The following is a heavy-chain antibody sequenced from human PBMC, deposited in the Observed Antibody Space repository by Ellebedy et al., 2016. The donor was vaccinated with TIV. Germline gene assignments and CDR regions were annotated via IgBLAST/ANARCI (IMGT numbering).Heavy chain of an antibody. CDR3: ERGGAHFFGY. J-gene: IGHJ4*02. CDR2: IGAGYDS. V-gene: IGHV3-13*01. Sequence: GESLKISCAASGFTFSRYDFHWVRQATGKGLEWVSAIGAGYDSYYPESVKGRFTISRENAKNSLYLQMNSLRVGDTAVYYCERGGAHFFGYWGQGSLITVSS. CDR1: GFTFSRYD.